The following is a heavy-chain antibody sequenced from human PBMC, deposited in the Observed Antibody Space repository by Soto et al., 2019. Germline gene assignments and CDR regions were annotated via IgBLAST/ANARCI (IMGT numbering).Heavy chain of an antibody. CDR3: ASGYYGSGTPYGMDV. J-gene: IGHJ6*02. CDR2: IDPSDSYT. D-gene: IGHD3-10*01. V-gene: IGHV5-10-1*01. Sequence: GESLKISCKGSGYSFTSYWISWVRQMPGKGLEWMGRIDPSDSYTNYSPSFQGHVTISADKSISTAYLQWSSLKASDTAMYYCASGYYGSGTPYGMDVWGQGTTVTVSS. CDR1: GYSFTSYW.